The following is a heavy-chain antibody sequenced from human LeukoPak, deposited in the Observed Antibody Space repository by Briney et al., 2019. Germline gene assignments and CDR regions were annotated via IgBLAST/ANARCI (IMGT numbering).Heavy chain of an antibody. J-gene: IGHJ4*02. CDR1: GFTFSSYG. CDR2: IRYDGSNK. CDR3: AKPLYSSVPGPFDY. D-gene: IGHD6-25*01. V-gene: IGHV3-30*02. Sequence: GGSLRLSCAASGFTFSSYGMHWVRQAPGKGLEWVAFIRYDGSNKYYADSVKGRFTISRGNSKNTLYLQMNSLRAEDTAVYYCAKPLYSSVPGPFDYWGQGTLVTVSS.